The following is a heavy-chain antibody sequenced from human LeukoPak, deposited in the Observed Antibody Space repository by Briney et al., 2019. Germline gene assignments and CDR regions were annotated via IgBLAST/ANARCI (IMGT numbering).Heavy chain of an antibody. Sequence: PGGSLRLSCAASGFSFSSYWMSWVRQAPGKGLEWVANIKQDGSQKYYVDSVKGRFTISRDNARNSLYLQMNSLRAEDTAVYHCAGRGIGSSWDYWGQGTLVTVSS. D-gene: IGHD6-13*01. J-gene: IGHJ4*02. V-gene: IGHV3-7*02. CDR3: AGRGIGSSWDY. CDR2: IKQDGSQK. CDR1: GFSFSSYW.